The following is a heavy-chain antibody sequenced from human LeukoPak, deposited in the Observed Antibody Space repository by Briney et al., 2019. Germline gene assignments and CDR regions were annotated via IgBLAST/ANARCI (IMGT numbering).Heavy chain of an antibody. CDR1: GFTFSSYG. CDR3: AKASARYSSSWHYMDV. J-gene: IGHJ6*03. CDR2: IRYDGSNK. V-gene: IGHV3-30*02. Sequence: RPGGSLRLSCAASGFTFSSYGIHWVRQAPGKGLEWVAYIRYDGSNKYSADSVKGRFTISRDNSKNTLYLQMNSLRAEDTAVYYCAKASARYSSSWHYMDVWGKGTTVTISS. D-gene: IGHD6-13*01.